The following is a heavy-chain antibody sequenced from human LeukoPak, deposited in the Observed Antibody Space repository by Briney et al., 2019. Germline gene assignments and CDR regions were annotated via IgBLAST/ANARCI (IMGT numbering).Heavy chain of an antibody. J-gene: IGHJ6*03. CDR1: GFTFSSYG. Sequence: PGGSLRLSCAASGFTFSSYGMHWVRQAPGKGLEWVAFIRYDGSHKYYADSVKGRFTISRDSSKNTMYLQMNSLRAEDTAVYYCAKAKTNTIFGVVKIEYYMDVWGKGTTVTVSS. CDR2: IRYDGSHK. D-gene: IGHD3-3*01. V-gene: IGHV3-30*02. CDR3: AKAKTNTIFGVVKIEYYMDV.